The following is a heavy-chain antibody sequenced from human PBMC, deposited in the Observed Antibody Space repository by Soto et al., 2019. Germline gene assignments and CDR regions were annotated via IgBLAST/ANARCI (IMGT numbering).Heavy chain of an antibody. CDR2: ISSSSSVI. CDR3: ARDLSWGSNWYYYMDV. V-gene: IGHV3-48*01. Sequence: EVQLVESGGGLVQPGGSLRLSCATSGFILSDCAMNWVRQAPGNGLEWVSYISSSSSVIDYADSVKCRFTVSRDNARNSLYLQMNSLRAEDTAVYYCARDLSWGSNWYYYMDVWGKGTTVTVSS. D-gene: IGHD7-27*01. CDR1: GFILSDCA. J-gene: IGHJ6*03.